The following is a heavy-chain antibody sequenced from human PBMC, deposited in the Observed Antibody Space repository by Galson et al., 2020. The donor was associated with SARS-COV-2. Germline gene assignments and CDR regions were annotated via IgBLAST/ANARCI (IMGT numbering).Heavy chain of an antibody. J-gene: IGHJ3*02. CDR3: AREANWGSLEFGGAFDI. CDR2: IYHSGST. V-gene: IGHV4-30-2*01. CDR1: GGSISSGGSS. Sequence: SETLSLTCAVSGGSISSGGSSWSWIRQPPGKGLEWIGYIYHSGSTYYNPSLKSRVTISVDRSKNQFSLKLSSVTAADTAVYYCAREANWGSLEFGGAFDIWGQGTMVTVSS. D-gene: IGHD7-27*01.